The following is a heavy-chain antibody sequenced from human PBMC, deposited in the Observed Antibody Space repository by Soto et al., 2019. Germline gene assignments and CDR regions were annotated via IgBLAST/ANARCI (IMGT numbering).Heavy chain of an antibody. J-gene: IGHJ4*02. CDR2: INNDGSAT. CDR1: GFTLSTYW. Sequence: PGGSLRLSCAASGFTLSTYWTHWVRQAPGQGLVWVSHINNDGSATSYADSVKGRFTISRDDAKNTLYLQMNSLRVEDTAVYYCARSWFPYYFDYWGQGTLVTVSS. V-gene: IGHV3-74*01. D-gene: IGHD3-10*01. CDR3: ARSWFPYYFDY.